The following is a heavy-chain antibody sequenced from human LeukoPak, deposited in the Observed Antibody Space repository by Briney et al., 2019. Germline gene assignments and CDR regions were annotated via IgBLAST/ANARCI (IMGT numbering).Heavy chain of an antibody. Sequence: EASVKVSCKASGGTFSSYAISWVRQAPGQGLEWMGGIIPIFGTANYAQKFQGRVTITTDESTSTAYMELSSLRSEDTAVYYCVRGRRLVTVIVNAFDIWGQGIMVTVSS. V-gene: IGHV1-69*05. CDR1: GGTFSSYA. D-gene: IGHD3-22*01. J-gene: IGHJ3*02. CDR3: VRGRRLVTVIVNAFDI. CDR2: IIPIFGTA.